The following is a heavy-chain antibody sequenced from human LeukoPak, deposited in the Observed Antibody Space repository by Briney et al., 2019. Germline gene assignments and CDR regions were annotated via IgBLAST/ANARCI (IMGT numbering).Heavy chain of an antibody. CDR3: AREDLYCSGGSCYSVY. V-gene: IGHV3-53*01. D-gene: IGHD2-15*01. J-gene: IGHJ4*02. CDR1: GFTVSSNY. CDR2: IYSGGST. Sequence: PGGSLRLSCAASGFTVSSNYMSWVRQAPGKGLEWVSVIYSGGSTYYADSVKGRFTISRDYSKNTLYLQMNSLRAEDTAVYYCAREDLYCSGGSCYSVYWGQGTLVTVSS.